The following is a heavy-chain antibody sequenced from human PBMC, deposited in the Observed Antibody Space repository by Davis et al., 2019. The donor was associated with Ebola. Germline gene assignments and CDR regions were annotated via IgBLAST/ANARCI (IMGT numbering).Heavy chain of an antibody. CDR2: MNPNSGNT. D-gene: IGHD3-3*01. CDR3: ARVPGITIFGVVIKYGMDV. V-gene: IGHV1-8*01. J-gene: IGHJ6*02. Sequence: AASVKVSCKASGYTFTSYDINWVRQATGQGLEWMGWMNPNSGNTGYAQKLQGRVTMTTDTSTSTAYMELRSLRSDDTAVYYCARVPGITIFGVVIKYGMDVWGQGTTVTVSS. CDR1: GYTFTSYD.